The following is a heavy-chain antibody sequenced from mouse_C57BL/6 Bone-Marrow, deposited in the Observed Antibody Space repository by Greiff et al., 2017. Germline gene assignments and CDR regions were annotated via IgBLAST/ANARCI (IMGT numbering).Heavy chain of an antibody. D-gene: IGHD1-1*01. CDR2: SYPGMGST. V-gene: IGHV1-55*01. Sequence: VQLQQPGAELVKPGASVKMSCKASGYTFTSYWITWVKQRPGQGLEWIGDSYPGMGSTTYNKKFKSKATLTVDTSSSTAYMQLSSLTSEDSAVYYCARSGYYGSRWFAYWGQGTLVTVSA. J-gene: IGHJ3*01. CDR3: ARSGYYGSRWFAY. CDR1: GYTFTSYW.